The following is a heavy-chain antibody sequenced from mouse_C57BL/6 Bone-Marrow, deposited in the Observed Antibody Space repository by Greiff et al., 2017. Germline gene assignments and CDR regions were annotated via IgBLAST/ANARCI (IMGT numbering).Heavy chain of an antibody. CDR2: ISSGGSYT. CDR3: ARRIPNYYGSSYDAMDY. CDR1: GFTFSSYG. J-gene: IGHJ4*01. Sequence: EVHLVESGGDLVKPGGSLKLSCAASGFTFSSYGMSWVRQTPDKRLEWVATISSGGSYTYYPDSVKGRFTISRDNAKNTLYLQMSSLKSEDTAMYYCARRIPNYYGSSYDAMDYWGQGTSVTVSS. V-gene: IGHV5-6*01. D-gene: IGHD1-1*01.